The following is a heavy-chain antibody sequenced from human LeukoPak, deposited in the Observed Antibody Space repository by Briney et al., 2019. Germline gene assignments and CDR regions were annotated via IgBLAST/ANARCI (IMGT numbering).Heavy chain of an antibody. V-gene: IGHV3-49*04. D-gene: IGHD2-15*01. CDR3: TRGWQSEDY. J-gene: IGHJ4*02. CDR2: IRNKAYGGTT. Sequence: GGSLRLSCTASGFTFGDYAMSWVRQAPGKGLEWVGFIRNKAYGGTTEYAASVKGRFTISRDDSKSIAYLQMNSLKTEDTAVYYCTRGWQSEDYWGQGTLVTVSS. CDR1: GFTFGDYA.